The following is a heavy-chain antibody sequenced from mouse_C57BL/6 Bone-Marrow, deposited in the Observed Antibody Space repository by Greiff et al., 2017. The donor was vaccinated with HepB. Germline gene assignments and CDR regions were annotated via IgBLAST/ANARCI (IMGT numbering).Heavy chain of an antibody. CDR1: GFTFSDYG. V-gene: IGHV5-17*01. Sequence: VKLVESGGGLVKPGGPLKLSCAASGFTFSDYGMHWVRQAPEKGLEWVAYISSGSSTIYYADTVKGRFTISRDNAKNTLFLQMTSLRSEDTAMYYCAREGYGNFFFDYWGQGTTLTVSS. D-gene: IGHD2-10*02. J-gene: IGHJ2*01. CDR3: AREGYGNFFFDY. CDR2: ISSGSSTI.